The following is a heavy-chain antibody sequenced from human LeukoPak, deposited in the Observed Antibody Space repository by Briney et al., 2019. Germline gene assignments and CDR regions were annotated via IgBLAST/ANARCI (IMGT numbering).Heavy chain of an antibody. V-gene: IGHV4-39*02. CDR3: ARERSSSWSQNPYYYYGMDV. D-gene: IGHD6-6*01. CDR2: IYYSGST. Sequence: SETLSLTCTVSGGSISSSSYYWGWIRQPPGKGLEWIGSIYYSGSTYYNPSLKSRVTISVDTSKNQFSLKLSSVTAADTAVYYCARERSSSWSQNPYYYYGMDVWGQGTTVTVSS. CDR1: GGSISSSSYY. J-gene: IGHJ6*02.